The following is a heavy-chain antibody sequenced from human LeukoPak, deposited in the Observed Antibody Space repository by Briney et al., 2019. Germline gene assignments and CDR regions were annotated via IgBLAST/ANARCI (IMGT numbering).Heavy chain of an antibody. J-gene: IGHJ4*02. V-gene: IGHV3-9*01. CDR2: ISWNSGSI. CDR3: AKAVYYDSSGYYLDY. Sequence: GGSLRLSCAASGFTFDDYAMHWDRQAPGKGLEWVSGISWNSGSIGYADSVKGRFTISRDNAKNSLYLQMNSLRAEDTALYYCAKAVYYDSSGYYLDYWGQGTLVTVSS. CDR1: GFTFDDYA. D-gene: IGHD3-22*01.